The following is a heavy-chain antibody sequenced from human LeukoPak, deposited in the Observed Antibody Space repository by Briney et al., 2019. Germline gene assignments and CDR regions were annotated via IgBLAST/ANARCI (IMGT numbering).Heavy chain of an antibody. J-gene: IGHJ5*02. CDR2: IYYSGST. CDR3: ARGYYDFWSGPSNWFDP. D-gene: IGHD3-3*01. Sequence: SETLSLTCTVSGGSISSYYWSRIRQPPGKGLEWIGYIYYSGSTNYNPSLKSRVTISVDTSKNQFSLKLSSVTAADTAVYYCARGYYDFWSGPSNWFDPWGQGTLVTVSS. V-gene: IGHV4-59*08. CDR1: GGSISSYY.